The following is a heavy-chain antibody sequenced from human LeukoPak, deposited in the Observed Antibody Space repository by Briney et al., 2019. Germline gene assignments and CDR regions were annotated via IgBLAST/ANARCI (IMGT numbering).Heavy chain of an antibody. Sequence: AETLSLTCTVSGGSISSSSYYWGWIRQPPGKGLEWMGISYYSGSSYINPSLKSRLIISVDTSKNQFSLKLSSVTATDTAVYYCARRGYCSSTSCYEYWFDPWGQGTLVTVSS. V-gene: IGHV4-39*01. CDR3: ARRGYCSSTSCYEYWFDP. D-gene: IGHD2-2*01. J-gene: IGHJ5*02. CDR2: SYYSGSS. CDR1: GGSISSSSYY.